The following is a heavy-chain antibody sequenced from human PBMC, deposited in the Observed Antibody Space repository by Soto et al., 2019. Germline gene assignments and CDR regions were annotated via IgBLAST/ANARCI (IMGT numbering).Heavy chain of an antibody. CDR3: ARAHIVVVVAATVVWFDP. D-gene: IGHD2-15*01. CDR1: GGSVSSGSYY. J-gene: IGHJ5*02. V-gene: IGHV4-61*01. Sequence: QVQLQESGPGLVKPSETLSLTCTVSGGSVSSGSYYWSWIRQPPGKGLEWIGYIYYSGSTNYNPPPRIRVTISVDTSKNQFSLKLSSVTAADTAVYYCARAHIVVVVAATVVWFDPWGQGTLVTVSS. CDR2: IYYSGST.